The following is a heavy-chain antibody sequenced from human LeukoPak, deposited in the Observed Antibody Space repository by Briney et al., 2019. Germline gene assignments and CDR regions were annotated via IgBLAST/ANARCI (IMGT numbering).Heavy chain of an antibody. CDR1: GGTFSSYA. D-gene: IGHD3-22*01. CDR3: ARLGLGNFDSSGYYFDY. V-gene: IGHV1-69*04. J-gene: IGHJ4*02. Sequence: ASVKVSCKASGGTFSSYAISWVRQAPGQGLEWMGRIIPILGIANYAQKFQGRVTITADKSTGTAYMELSSLRSEDTAVYYCARLGLGNFDSSGYYFDYWGQGTLVTVSS. CDR2: IIPILGIA.